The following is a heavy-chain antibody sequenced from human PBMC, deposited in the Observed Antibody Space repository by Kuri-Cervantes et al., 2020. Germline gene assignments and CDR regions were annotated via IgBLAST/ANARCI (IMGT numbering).Heavy chain of an antibody. CDR2: ISGSGDNT. V-gene: IGHV3-23*01. D-gene: IGHD3-10*01. CDR1: GFTFSSFA. J-gene: IGHJ4*02. Sequence: GGSLRLSCAASGFTFSSFAMTWVRQAPGKGLEWVSGISGSGDNTYYADSVKGRFTISRDNAKNSLYLQMNSLRAEDTAVYYCAKNYGSGSNIVDYWGQGTLVTVSS. CDR3: AKNYGSGSNIVDY.